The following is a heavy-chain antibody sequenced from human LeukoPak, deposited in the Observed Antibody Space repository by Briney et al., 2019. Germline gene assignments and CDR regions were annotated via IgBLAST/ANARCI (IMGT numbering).Heavy chain of an antibody. Sequence: EASVKVSCKASGYTFTSYGISWVRQAPGQGLEWMGWISAYNGNTNYAQKLQGRVTMTTDTSTSTAYMELRSLRSDDTAVYYCARDPRYSYGYDLVFLGSAVDYWGQGTLVTVSS. V-gene: IGHV1-18*01. CDR2: ISAYNGNT. J-gene: IGHJ4*02. CDR1: GYTFTSYG. CDR3: ARDPRYSYGYDLVFLGSAVDY. D-gene: IGHD5-18*01.